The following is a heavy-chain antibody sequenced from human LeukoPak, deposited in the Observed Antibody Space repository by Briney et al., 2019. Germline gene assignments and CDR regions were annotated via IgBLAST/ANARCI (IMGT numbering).Heavy chain of an antibody. D-gene: IGHD6-13*01. Sequence: SETLSLTCTVSGDSLSTYYWSWIRQPPGKGLEWIGYIYSTGSTDYSPSLESRITVSIDTSKNQFSLKLSSVTAADTAVYYCARFGSSTWYKGAFDIWGQGTMVTVAS. CDR3: ARFGSSTWYKGAFDI. J-gene: IGHJ3*02. CDR2: IYSTGST. V-gene: IGHV4-59*01. CDR1: GDSLSTYY.